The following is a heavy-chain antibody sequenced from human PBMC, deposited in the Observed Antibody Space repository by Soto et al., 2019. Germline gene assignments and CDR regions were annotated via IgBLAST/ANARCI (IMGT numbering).Heavy chain of an antibody. CDR2: IYHSGSS. D-gene: IGHD3-3*01. CDR1: GYSISSGYY. CDR3: SRDFAYFDS. Sequence: SETLSLTCTVSGYSISSGYYWGWIRQPAGKGLEWIGSIYHSGSSYYNPSLKSRVTILVDTSKNQFSLNLDSVTAADTAVYFCSRDFAYFDSWGQGTLVTVSS. J-gene: IGHJ4*02. V-gene: IGHV4-38-2*02.